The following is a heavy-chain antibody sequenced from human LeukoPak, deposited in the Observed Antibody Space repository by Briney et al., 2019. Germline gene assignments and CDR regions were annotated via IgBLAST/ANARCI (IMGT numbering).Heavy chain of an antibody. J-gene: IGHJ4*02. D-gene: IGHD5-18*01. Sequence: PSQTLSLTCTVSGGSISSGGYYWSWIRQHPGKGLEWIGYIYYSGSTYYNPSLKSRVTISVDTSKNQFSLKLSSVTAADTAVYYCARAADTAMVTWDYWGRGTLVTVSS. CDR1: GGSISSGGYY. CDR3: ARAADTAMVTWDY. V-gene: IGHV4-31*03. CDR2: IYYSGST.